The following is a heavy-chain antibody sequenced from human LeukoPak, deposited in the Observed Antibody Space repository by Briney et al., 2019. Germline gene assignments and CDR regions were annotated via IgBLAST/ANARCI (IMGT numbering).Heavy chain of an antibody. Sequence: GRSLRLSCAASGITFSNYAMHWVRQAPGKGLEWVAVISYDGSNKYYADSVKGRFTISRDNSKNTLYLQMNSLRAEDTAVYYCARDLNYDFWSGYYIYWGQGTLVTVSS. CDR2: ISYDGSNK. CDR3: ARDLNYDFWSGYYIY. D-gene: IGHD3-3*01. CDR1: GITFSNYA. J-gene: IGHJ4*02. V-gene: IGHV3-30*04.